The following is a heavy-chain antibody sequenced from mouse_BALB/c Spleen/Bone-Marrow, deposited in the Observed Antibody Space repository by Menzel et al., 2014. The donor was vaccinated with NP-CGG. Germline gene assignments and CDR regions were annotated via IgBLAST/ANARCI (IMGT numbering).Heavy chain of an antibody. J-gene: IGHJ4*01. CDR2: INPGSGGT. CDR3: ARSDGYRTMDY. CDR1: GYAFTNYL. Sequence: QVQLQQSGAELVRPGTSVKVSCKASGYAFTNYLIEWVKQRPGQGLEWIGVINPGSGGTNYNEKFKGKATLTADKSSSTAYMQLSSLTSVDSAVYFCARSDGYRTMDYWGQGTSVTVSS. V-gene: IGHV1-54*01. D-gene: IGHD2-3*01.